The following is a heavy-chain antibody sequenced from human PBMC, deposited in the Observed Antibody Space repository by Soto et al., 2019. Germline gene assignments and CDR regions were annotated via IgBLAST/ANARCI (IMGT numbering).Heavy chain of an antibody. D-gene: IGHD6-13*01. CDR1: GFSLSNARMG. Sequence: SGPTLVNXTETLTLTCTVSGFSLSNARMGVSWIRQPPGKALEWLAHIFSNDEKSYSTSLKSRLTISKDTSKSQVVLTMTNMDPVDTATYYCALTRYSSSWYYYWGQGTLVTVSS. V-gene: IGHV2-26*01. J-gene: IGHJ4*02. CDR3: ALTRYSSSWYYY. CDR2: IFSNDEK.